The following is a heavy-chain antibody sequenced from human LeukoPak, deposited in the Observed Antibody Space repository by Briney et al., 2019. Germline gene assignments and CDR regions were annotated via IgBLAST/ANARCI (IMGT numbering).Heavy chain of an antibody. CDR1: GFTFSSYA. J-gene: IGHJ4*02. CDR3: AKVEGVNIVVVPAATTSFDY. CDR2: ISGSGGST. D-gene: IGHD2-2*01. V-gene: IGHV3-23*01. Sequence: PGGSLRLSCAASGFTFSSYAMSWVRQAPGKGLEWVSAISGSGGSTYYADSVMGRFTISRDNSKNTLYLQMNSLRAEDTAVYYCAKVEGVNIVVVPAATTSFDYWGQGTLVTVSS.